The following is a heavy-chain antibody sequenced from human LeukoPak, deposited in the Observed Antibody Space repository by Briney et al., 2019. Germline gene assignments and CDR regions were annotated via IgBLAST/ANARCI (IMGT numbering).Heavy chain of an antibody. D-gene: IGHD2-2*01. CDR2: FYYDGTM. CDR1: GGSVTSTNYN. J-gene: IGHJ4*02. Sequence: PSETLSLTCTVSGGSVTSTNYNWGWIRQPPGKGLEWIGTFYYDGTMYYNPSLKSRVTISVDTSTNQFSLKLTSVTAADTAVYYCARQFRSEKYPRCPDSWGQGTLVTVSS. V-gene: IGHV4-39*01. CDR3: ARQFRSEKYPRCPDS.